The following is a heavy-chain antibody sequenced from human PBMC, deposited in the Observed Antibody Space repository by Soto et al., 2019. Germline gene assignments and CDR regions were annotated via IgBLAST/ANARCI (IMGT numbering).Heavy chain of an antibody. CDR3: ARGDGDYSYYYYCYMDV. CDR1: GFTFSSYW. CDR2: IKQDGSEK. D-gene: IGHD4-17*01. Sequence: GGSLRLSCAASGFTFSSYWMSWVRQAPGKGLEWVANIKQDGSEKYYVDSVKGRFTISRDNAKNSLYLQMNSLRAEDTAVYYCARGDGDYSYYYYCYMDVWGKGTTVTVSS. V-gene: IGHV3-7*01. J-gene: IGHJ6*03.